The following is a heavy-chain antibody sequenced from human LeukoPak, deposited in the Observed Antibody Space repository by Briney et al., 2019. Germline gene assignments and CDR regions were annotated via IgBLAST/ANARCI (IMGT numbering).Heavy chain of an antibody. CDR2: IWYDGSNK. J-gene: IGHJ4*02. V-gene: IGHV3-33*01. CDR1: GFNFRSYG. CDR3: ARDRTIYFDQ. D-gene: IGHD3-3*01. Sequence: GGSLRLSCAASGFNFRSYGMHWVRQAPGKGLEWVAVIWYDGSNKYYADSVKGRFIISRGNSKNTLSLQMNSLRAEDTAVYYCARDRTIYFDQWGQGILVTVSS.